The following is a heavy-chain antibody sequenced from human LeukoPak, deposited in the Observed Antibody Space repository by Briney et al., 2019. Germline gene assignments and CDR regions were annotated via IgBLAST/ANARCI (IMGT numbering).Heavy chain of an antibody. D-gene: IGHD6-13*01. CDR1: GFSFDDYT. V-gene: IGHV3-43*01. J-gene: IGHJ4*01. Sequence: RPGGPLRPCCAASGFSFDDYTMQCVRQPRGKGVGWVSLFNWDGGSAYYRDSVRGRFIISRDTSKNSRHHQIHSTTTAHTALYCCAIDLGKLIAAAGTSGFDTWGRGTLVSVSS. CDR3: AIDLGKLIAAAGTSGFDT. CDR2: FNWDGGSA.